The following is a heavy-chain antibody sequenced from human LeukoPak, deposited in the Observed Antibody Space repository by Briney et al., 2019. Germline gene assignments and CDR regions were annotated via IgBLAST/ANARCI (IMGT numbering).Heavy chain of an antibody. CDR3: ARDARSGVVGAHAFDI. Sequence: PGGSLRLSCAASGFTFSTYSMNWVRQAPGKGLEWVSYISTGGSTIYYADSVKGRFTISRDNAKNSLLLQMNSLRAEDTAVYYCARDARSGVVGAHAFDIWGQGTMVTVSS. CDR2: ISTGGSTI. D-gene: IGHD1-26*01. CDR1: GFTFSTYS. V-gene: IGHV3-48*04. J-gene: IGHJ3*02.